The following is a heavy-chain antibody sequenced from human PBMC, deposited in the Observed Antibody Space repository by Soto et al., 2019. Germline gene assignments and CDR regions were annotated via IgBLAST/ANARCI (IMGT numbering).Heavy chain of an antibody. J-gene: IGHJ4*02. CDR2: ISGSGGST. V-gene: IGHV3-23*01. Sequence: EVQLLESGGGLVQPGGSLRLSCAASGFTFSSYGMNWVRQAPGKGLEWVSAISGSGGSTYYADSVKGRFTISRDNSKNTLYLQRNSLRAEDTAVYYCAKDHGRAVVLVALLGDCFDYWGQGTLVTVSS. CDR1: GFTFSSYG. D-gene: IGHD2-2*01. CDR3: AKDHGRAVVLVALLGDCFDY.